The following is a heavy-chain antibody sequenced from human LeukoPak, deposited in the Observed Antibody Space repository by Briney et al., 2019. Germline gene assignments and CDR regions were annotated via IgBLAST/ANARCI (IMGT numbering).Heavy chain of an antibody. V-gene: IGHV3-33*01. J-gene: IGHJ4*02. CDR2: IWYDGSNK. CDR1: GFTFSSYG. CDR3: ARGSSGWLSDY. Sequence: PGGSLRLSCAASGFTFSSYGMHWVRQAPGKGLEGVAVIWYDGSNKYYADSVKGRFTISRDNSKNTLYLQMNSLRAEDTAVYYCARGSSGWLSDYWGQGTLVTVSS. D-gene: IGHD6-19*01.